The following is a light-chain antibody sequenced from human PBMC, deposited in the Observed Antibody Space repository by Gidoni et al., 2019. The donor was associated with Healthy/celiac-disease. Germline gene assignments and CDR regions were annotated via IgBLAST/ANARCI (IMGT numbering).Light chain of an antibody. CDR2: AAS. J-gene: IGKJ1*01. CDR1: QGISSY. V-gene: IGKV1-8*01. CDR3: QQSYSYPPWT. Sequence: AIRITQSPSSLSASTGDRVTITCRASQGISSYLAWYQQKPGKAPKLLIYAASTLQSGVPSRFSGSGSGTDFTLTISCLQSEDFAPYSCQQSYSYPPWTFGQGTKVEIK.